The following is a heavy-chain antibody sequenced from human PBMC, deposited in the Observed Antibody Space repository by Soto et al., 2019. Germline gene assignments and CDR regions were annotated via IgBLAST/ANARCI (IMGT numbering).Heavy chain of an antibody. V-gene: IGHV4-34*01. CDR2: INHSGST. Sequence: SETLSLTCAVYGGSFSGYYWSWIRQPPGKGLEWIGEINHSGSTNYNPSLKSRVTISVDTSKNQFSLKLSSVTAADTAVYYCARESGRGETNYYDSSGYLISPRSRYGMDVWGQGTTVTVSS. D-gene: IGHD3-22*01. J-gene: IGHJ6*02. CDR3: ARESGRGETNYYDSSGYLISPRSRYGMDV. CDR1: GGSFSGYY.